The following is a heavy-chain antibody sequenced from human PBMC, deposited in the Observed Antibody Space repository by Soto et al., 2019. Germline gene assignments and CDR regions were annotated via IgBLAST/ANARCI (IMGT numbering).Heavy chain of an antibody. J-gene: IGHJ4*02. CDR2: ISGTGYST. CDR1: GFSFSSTS. D-gene: IGHD3-16*01. CDR3: AKCWGGRWTTYCFES. V-gene: IGHV3-23*01. Sequence: EVQLLESGGGLVQPGGSLKLSCAASGFSFSSTSMSWVRQAPGKGLEWVSGISGTGYSTYYADSVKGRCTISRDNSKNTMYLLMNSLRAGDTGAYYCAKCWGGRWTTYCFESWGQGTLVTVSS.